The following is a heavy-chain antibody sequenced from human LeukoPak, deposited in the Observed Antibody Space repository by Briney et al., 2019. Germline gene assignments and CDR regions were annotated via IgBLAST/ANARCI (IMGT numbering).Heavy chain of an antibody. Sequence: PGGSLRLSCAASGFTFNYYNMNWVRQAPGKALEWVSSITSSGAYIFYADSVRGRFTISRDNAKDSLYLQMNSLGPEDTAVYYCARDPYSGNYGNYYYYYMDVWGKGTTVTISS. CDR3: ARDPYSGNYGNYYYYYMDV. V-gene: IGHV3-21*01. CDR2: ITSSGAYI. J-gene: IGHJ6*03. D-gene: IGHD1-26*01. CDR1: GFTFNYYN.